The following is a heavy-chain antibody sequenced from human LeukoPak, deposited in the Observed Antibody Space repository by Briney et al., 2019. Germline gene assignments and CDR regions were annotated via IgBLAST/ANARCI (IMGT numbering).Heavy chain of an antibody. CDR1: GFTFNSFG. D-gene: IGHD3-22*01. V-gene: IGHV3-23*01. CDR3: AKDPSYYDSSGFYYGNWYFDL. J-gene: IGHJ2*01. Sequence: GGSLRLSCAASGFTFNSFGMSWVRQAPGKGLEWFSAISGGGGSTHYADPVKGRFTISRDNSKNTLYLQMNSMRAEDTAVYYCAKDPSYYDSSGFYYGNWYFDLWGRGTLVTVSS. CDR2: ISGGGGST.